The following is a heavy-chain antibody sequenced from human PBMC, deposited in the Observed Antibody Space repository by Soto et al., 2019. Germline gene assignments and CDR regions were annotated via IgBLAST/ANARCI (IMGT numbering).Heavy chain of an antibody. Sequence: PSETLSLTCTVSGGSISSSSYYWGWIRQPPGKGLEWIGSIYYSGSTYYNPSLKSRVTISVDTSKNQFSLKLSSVTAADTAVYYCAHPEVIAALRTLYGMDVWGQGTTVT. J-gene: IGHJ6*02. CDR1: GGSISSSSYY. CDR3: AHPEVIAALRTLYGMDV. CDR2: IYYSGST. D-gene: IGHD6-6*01. V-gene: IGHV4-39*01.